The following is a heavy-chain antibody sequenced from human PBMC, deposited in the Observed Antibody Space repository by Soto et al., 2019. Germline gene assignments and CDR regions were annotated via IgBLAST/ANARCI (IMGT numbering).Heavy chain of an antibody. J-gene: IGHJ6*02. D-gene: IGHD5-18*01. CDR3: ATGWIELWHSTHYYHYGMDV. V-gene: IGHV1-18*04. CDR1: GYTFTSYG. Sequence: SVKVSCKASGYTFTSYGISWVPQAPVQGLEWMGWISAYNGNTNYAQKLHGRVTMTTDTSTSTAYMELRSLRSDDTAVYYCATGWIELWHSTHYYHYGMDVCGQGTTVSVSS. CDR2: ISAYNGNT.